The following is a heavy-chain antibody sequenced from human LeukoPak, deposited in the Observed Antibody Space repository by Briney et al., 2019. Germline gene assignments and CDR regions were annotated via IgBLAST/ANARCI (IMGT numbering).Heavy chain of an antibody. Sequence: GASVKVSCKASGYTFTGYYLHWVRQAPGQGLEWMGWINPNSGATNYAQTFQGRVTMTRDTSISTAYMELSRLRSDDTAVYYCARVIVGATHERCFYYWGQGTLVTVSS. CDR1: GYTFTGYY. V-gene: IGHV1-2*02. D-gene: IGHD1-26*01. J-gene: IGHJ4*02. CDR3: ARVIVGATHERCFYY. CDR2: INPNSGAT.